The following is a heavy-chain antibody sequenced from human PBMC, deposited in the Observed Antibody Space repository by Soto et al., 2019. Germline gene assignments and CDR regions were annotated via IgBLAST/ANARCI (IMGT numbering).Heavy chain of an antibody. J-gene: IGHJ4*02. D-gene: IGHD2-15*01. CDR2: ITSDGSKK. CDR3: AKGPLDDCLGGSCHFDH. Sequence: GGSLRLSXVASGFTFRNNAMNWVRQAPGKGLEWISDITSDGSKKHYADSVKGRFTISRDNVEDTLFLQLNNVRGDDTAVYFCAKGPLDDCLGGSCHFDHWGQGVLVTSPQ. V-gene: IGHV3-23*01. CDR1: GFTFRNNA.